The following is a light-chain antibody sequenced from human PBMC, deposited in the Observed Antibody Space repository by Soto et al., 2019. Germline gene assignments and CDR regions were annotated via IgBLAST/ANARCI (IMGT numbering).Light chain of an antibody. Sequence: QCVLTQPPSAYGSPGQSVTISCPGTSSDVGGYDYVSWYQQHPGKAPKLMIFEVSKRPSGVPDRFSGSKSGNTASLTVSGLQAEDEADYYCSSYAGNTKGVFGTGTKVTVL. V-gene: IGLV2-8*01. CDR3: SSYAGNTKGV. CDR1: SSDVGGYDY. J-gene: IGLJ1*01. CDR2: EVS.